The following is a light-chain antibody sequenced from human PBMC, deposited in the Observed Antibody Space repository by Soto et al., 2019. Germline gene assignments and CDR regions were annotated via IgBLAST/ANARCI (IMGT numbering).Light chain of an antibody. CDR2: EVS. J-gene: IGLJ1*01. CDR3: SSYTTSNTPLYV. CDR1: SSDIGGYNY. V-gene: IGLV2-14*01. Sequence: QSVLTQSPSASGSPGQSVTISCTGTSSDIGGYNYVSWYQQHPGKAPKLMIYEVSNRPSGVSNRFSGSQSGNTASLTISGLQAEDEANYYCSSYTTSNTPLYVFGTGTKVTVL.